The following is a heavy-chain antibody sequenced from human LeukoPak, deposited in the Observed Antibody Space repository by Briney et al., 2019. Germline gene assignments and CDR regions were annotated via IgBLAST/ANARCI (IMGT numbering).Heavy chain of an antibody. CDR3: ARVAYGSGSRLIDC. Sequence: SETLSLTCTVPGGSISSYYWNWIRQPPGKGLEWIGEINHSGSTNYNPSLKSRVTISVDTSKNQFSLKLSSVTAAGTAVYYCARVAYGSGSRLIDCWGQGTLVTISS. D-gene: IGHD3-10*01. J-gene: IGHJ4*02. V-gene: IGHV4-34*01. CDR2: INHSGST. CDR1: GGSISSYY.